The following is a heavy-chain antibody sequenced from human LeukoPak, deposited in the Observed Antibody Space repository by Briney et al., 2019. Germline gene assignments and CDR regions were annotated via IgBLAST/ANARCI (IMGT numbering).Heavy chain of an antibody. D-gene: IGHD1-26*01. CDR3: ARALLPPDAGDI. J-gene: IGHJ3*02. CDR1: GGSFSGYY. CDR2: INHSGST. Sequence: SETLSLTCAVYGGSFSGYYWSWIRQPPGKGLEWIGEINHSGSTNYNPSLKSRVTISVDTSKNQFSLKLSSVTAADTAVYYCARALLPPDAGDIWGQGTMVTVSS. V-gene: IGHV4-34*01.